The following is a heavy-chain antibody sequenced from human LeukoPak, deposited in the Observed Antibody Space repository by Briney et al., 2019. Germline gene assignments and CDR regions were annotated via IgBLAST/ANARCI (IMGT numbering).Heavy chain of an antibody. J-gene: IGHJ4*02. Sequence: PSETLSLTCTVSGGSISSGSYYWSWIRQPAGKGLEWIGRIYTSGSTNYNPSLKSRATISVDTSKNQFSLKLSSVTAADTAVYYCASNVDWNYALDYWGQGILVTVSS. V-gene: IGHV4-61*02. D-gene: IGHD1-7*01. CDR1: GGSISSGSYY. CDR3: ASNVDWNYALDY. CDR2: IYTSGST.